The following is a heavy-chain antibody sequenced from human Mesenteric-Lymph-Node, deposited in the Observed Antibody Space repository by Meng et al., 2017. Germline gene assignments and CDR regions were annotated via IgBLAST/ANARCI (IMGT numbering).Heavy chain of an antibody. CDR2: IYYSGAT. V-gene: IGHV4-61*01. J-gene: IGHJ4*02. CDR1: GGSVSSGSYY. D-gene: IGHD3-9*01. CDR3: ARLDQALDY. Sequence: QVHLQESGPGLVRPSETLSRTCSVSGGSVSSGSYYWSWIRQPPGKGLEWIGYIYYSGATNYNPSLKSRVTISADTSKNQFSLNLKSMTAADTAVYYCARLDQALDYWGQGTLVTVSS.